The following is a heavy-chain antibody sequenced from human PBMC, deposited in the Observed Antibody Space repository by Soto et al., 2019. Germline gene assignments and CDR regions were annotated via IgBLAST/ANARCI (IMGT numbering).Heavy chain of an antibody. CDR2: ISWNSGSI. Sequence: EVQLVESGGGLVQPGRSLRLSFAASGFTFDDYAMHWVRQAPGKGLEWVSGISWNSGSIGYADSVKGRFTISRDNSKNALSLQMNSLRAEDTALYYCAKGGQLRAEGGGYWGLGALVTVSS. D-gene: IGHD2-2*01. J-gene: IGHJ4*02. CDR1: GFTFDDYA. V-gene: IGHV3-9*01. CDR3: AKGGQLRAEGGGY.